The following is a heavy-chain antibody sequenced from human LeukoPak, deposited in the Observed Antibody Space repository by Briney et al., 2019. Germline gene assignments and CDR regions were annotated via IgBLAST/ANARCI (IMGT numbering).Heavy chain of an antibody. CDR1: GFTFDDYG. V-gene: IGHV3-20*04. Sequence: GGSLRLSCAASGFTFDDYGMSWVRXAPGKGLEWVSGINWNGGSTGYADSVKGRFTISRDNAKNSLYLQMNSLRAEDTALYYCARLGVGATRDAFDIWGQGTMVTVSS. CDR2: INWNGGST. J-gene: IGHJ3*02. D-gene: IGHD1-26*01. CDR3: ARLGVGATRDAFDI.